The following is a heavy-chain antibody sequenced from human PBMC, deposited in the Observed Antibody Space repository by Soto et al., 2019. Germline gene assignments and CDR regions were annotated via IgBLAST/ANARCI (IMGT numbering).Heavy chain of an antibody. CDR3: ARKRVATIRSANYYYYYMDV. J-gene: IGHJ6*03. D-gene: IGHD5-12*01. CDR1: GFTFSSYG. CDR2: IWYDGSNK. Sequence: GGSLRLSCAASGFTFSSYGMHWVRQAPGKGLEWVAVIWYDGSNKYYADSVKGRFTISRDNSKNTLYLQMNSLRAEDTAVYYCARKRVATIRSANYYYYYMDVWGKGTTVTVSS. V-gene: IGHV3-33*01.